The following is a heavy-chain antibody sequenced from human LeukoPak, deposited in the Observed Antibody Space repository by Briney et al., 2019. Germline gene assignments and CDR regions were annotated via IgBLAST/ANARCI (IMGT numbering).Heavy chain of an antibody. Sequence: GGSLRLSCAASGFTVSSNYMSWVRQAPGKGLEWVSVIYSGGSTYYADSVKGRFTISRDNSKNTLYVQMNSLRADDTAVYYCAKDYLIFTVGLGGLLDYWGQGTLVTVSS. CDR1: GFTVSSNY. CDR2: IYSGGST. CDR3: AKDYLIFTVGLGGLLDY. V-gene: IGHV3-66*01. J-gene: IGHJ4*02. D-gene: IGHD3/OR15-3a*01.